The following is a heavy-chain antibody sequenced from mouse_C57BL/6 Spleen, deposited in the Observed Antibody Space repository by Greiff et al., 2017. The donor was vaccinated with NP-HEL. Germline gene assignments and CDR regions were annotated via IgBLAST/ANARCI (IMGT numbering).Heavy chain of an antibody. CDR2: INPSNGGT. D-gene: IGHD1-1*01. CDR3: ARSTTRNFDD. CDR1: GYTFTSYW. V-gene: IGHV1-53*01. J-gene: IGHJ1*03. Sequence: QVQLQQSGTELVKPGASVKLSCKASGYTFTSYWMHWVKQRPGQGLEWIGNINPSNGGTNYNEKFKSKATLTVDNSSSTAYLPLSSLTSEESADYYGARSTTRNFDDWGKGTTVTVSS.